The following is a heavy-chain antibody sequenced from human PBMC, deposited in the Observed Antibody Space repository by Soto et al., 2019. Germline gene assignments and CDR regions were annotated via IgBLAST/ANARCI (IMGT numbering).Heavy chain of an antibody. CDR1: DGSITSSNW. V-gene: IGHV4-4*02. Sequence: SETLSLTCAVSDGSITSSNWWSWVRQSPGKGLEWIGYIYHSGSTYYNPSLKSRVTISVDRSKNQFSLKLTSVTAADTAVYYCARDKITGLFDYWGQGTLVTVS. J-gene: IGHJ4*02. CDR3: ARDKITGLFDY. D-gene: IGHD2-8*02. CDR2: IYHSGST.